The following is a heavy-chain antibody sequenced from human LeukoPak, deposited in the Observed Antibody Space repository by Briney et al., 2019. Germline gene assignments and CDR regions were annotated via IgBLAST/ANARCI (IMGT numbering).Heavy chain of an antibody. CDR3: TRPMATTGDYYYYMDV. Sequence: GGSLRLSCAASGFTFSGSAMHWVRQASGKGLEWDGRIRSKANSYATAYAASVKGRFTISRDDSKNTAYLQMNSLKTEDTAVYYCTRPMATTGDYYYYMDVWGKGTTVTVSS. V-gene: IGHV3-73*01. D-gene: IGHD5-24*01. CDR1: GFTFSGSA. J-gene: IGHJ6*03. CDR2: IRSKANSYAT.